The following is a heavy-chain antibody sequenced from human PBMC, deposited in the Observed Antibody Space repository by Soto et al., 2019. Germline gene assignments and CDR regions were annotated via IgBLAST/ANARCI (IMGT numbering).Heavy chain of an antibody. Sequence: GGSLRLSCAASGFTFSSYAMSWVRQAPGKGLEWVSAISGSGGSTYYADSVKGRFTISRDNSKNTLYLQMNSLRAEDTAVYYCVINSQKGAKRVVAATKFDYWGQGTLVTVSS. CDR1: GFTFSSYA. V-gene: IGHV3-23*01. J-gene: IGHJ4*02. D-gene: IGHD2-15*01. CDR3: VINSQKGAKRVVAATKFDY. CDR2: ISGSGGST.